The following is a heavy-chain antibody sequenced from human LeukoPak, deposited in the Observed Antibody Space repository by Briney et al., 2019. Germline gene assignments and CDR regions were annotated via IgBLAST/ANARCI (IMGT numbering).Heavy chain of an antibody. D-gene: IGHD2-2*01. CDR1: GFTFDDYA. V-gene: IGHV3-9*01. CDR3: AKARVTSQPLFDY. J-gene: IGHJ4*02. CDR2: ISWNSGSI. Sequence: GRSLRLSCAASGFTFDDYAMHWVRQAPGKGLEWVSGISWNSGSIGYADSVKGRFTISRDNAKNSLYLQMNSLRAEDTALYYFAKARVTSQPLFDYWGQGTLVTVSS.